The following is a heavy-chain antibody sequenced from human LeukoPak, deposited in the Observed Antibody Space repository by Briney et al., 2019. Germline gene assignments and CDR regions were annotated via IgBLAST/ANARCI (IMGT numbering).Heavy chain of an antibody. J-gene: IGHJ4*02. V-gene: IGHV4-34*01. Sequence: PSETLSLTCTVSGGSISSYYWSWIRQPPGKGLEWIGEINHSGSTNYNPSLKSRVTISVDTSKNQFSLKLSSVTAADTAVYYCARPSGAHYDSRKGRPRSVPFDYWGQGNLITVSS. CDR3: ARPSGAHYDSRKGRPRSVPFDY. CDR1: GGSISSYY. D-gene: IGHD3-22*01. CDR2: INHSGST.